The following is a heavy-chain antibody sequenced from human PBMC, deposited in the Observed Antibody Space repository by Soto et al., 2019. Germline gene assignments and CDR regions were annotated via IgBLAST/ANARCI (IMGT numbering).Heavy chain of an antibody. J-gene: IGHJ6*02. Sequence: SETLSLTCTVSGRSISAYYWSWIRQPPGKGLEWIGYMYNTGSTVYNPSFKSRVTISVDTSKNQFSLKLNSVTAADTAVYYCARDLWGYCGTDCYPLDVWGQGTTVT. CDR2: MYNTGST. D-gene: IGHD2-21*02. V-gene: IGHV4-59*01. CDR3: ARDLWGYCGTDCYPLDV. CDR1: GRSISAYY.